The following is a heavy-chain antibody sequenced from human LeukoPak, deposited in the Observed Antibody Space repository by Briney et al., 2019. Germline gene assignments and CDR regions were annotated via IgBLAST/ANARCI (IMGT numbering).Heavy chain of an antibody. Sequence: ARPLTLIFAASGFTFRRNGMHWVRQAPGKGLEWVAVISYDGSNKYYADSVKGRFTISRDNSKNTLYLQMNSLRAEDTAVYYCAKGRGVCSGGSCYRTLDPWGQGTLVTVSS. CDR2: ISYDGSNK. J-gene: IGHJ5*02. D-gene: IGHD2-15*01. V-gene: IGHV3-30*18. CDR3: AKGRGVCSGGSCYRTLDP. CDR1: GFTFRRNG.